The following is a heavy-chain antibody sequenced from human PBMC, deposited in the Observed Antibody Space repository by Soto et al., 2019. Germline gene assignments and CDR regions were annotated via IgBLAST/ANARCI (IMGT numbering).Heavy chain of an antibody. CDR2: ITHSGSA. Sequence: DPGPGEASETLSLTCAVYGGSFSGYYWTWIRQPPGKGLEWIGEITHSGSANYNPSLKSRVTISVDTSKNQFSLNLNSATAADTAVYYCARSSVRGWSYWGQGTLVTVSS. CDR3: ARSSVRGWSY. CDR1: GGSFSGYY. J-gene: IGHJ4*02. D-gene: IGHD3-10*02. V-gene: IGHV4-34*01.